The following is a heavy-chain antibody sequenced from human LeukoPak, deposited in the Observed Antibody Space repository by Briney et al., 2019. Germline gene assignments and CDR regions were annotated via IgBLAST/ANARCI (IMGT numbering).Heavy chain of an antibody. Sequence: GGSLRLSCAASGFTFSSYGMHWVRQAPGKGLEWVAFIRYDGSNKYYADSVKGRFTISRDNSKNTLYLQMNGLRAEDTAVYYCAKSDCTSTSCYIGWFDPWGQGTLVTVSS. J-gene: IGHJ5*02. CDR2: IRYDGSNK. V-gene: IGHV3-30*02. CDR3: AKSDCTSTSCYIGWFDP. D-gene: IGHD2-2*02. CDR1: GFTFSSYG.